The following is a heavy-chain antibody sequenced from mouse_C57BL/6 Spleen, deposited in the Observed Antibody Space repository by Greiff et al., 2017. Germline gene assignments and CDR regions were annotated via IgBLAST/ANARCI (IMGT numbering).Heavy chain of an antibody. J-gene: IGHJ2*01. CDR3: ARVEVYYGSSFYFDY. CDR1: GYTFTSYW. V-gene: IGHV1-64*01. CDR2: IHPNRGST. Sequence: QVQLQQPGAELVKPGASVKLSCKASGYTFTSYWMHWVKQRPGQGLEWIGMIHPNRGSTNYNEKFKSKATLTVDKSYSTAYMQLSSLTSEDSAVYYCARVEVYYGSSFYFDYWGQGTTLTVSA. D-gene: IGHD1-1*01.